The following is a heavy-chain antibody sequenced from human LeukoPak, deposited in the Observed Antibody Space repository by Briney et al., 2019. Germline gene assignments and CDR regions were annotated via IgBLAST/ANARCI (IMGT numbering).Heavy chain of an antibody. Sequence: GASVKVSCKASGYTFTGYYMHRVRQAPGHRLEWMGRINPNPGGTNCAQKIQGRVTMTRDTSISTAYMELSRLRSDDTAVYYCARDLGYYYDSSGYYENWFDPWGQGTLVTVSS. V-gene: IGHV1-2*06. CDR1: GYTFTGYY. CDR3: ARDLGYYYDSSGYYENWFDP. D-gene: IGHD3-22*01. J-gene: IGHJ5*02. CDR2: INPNPGGT.